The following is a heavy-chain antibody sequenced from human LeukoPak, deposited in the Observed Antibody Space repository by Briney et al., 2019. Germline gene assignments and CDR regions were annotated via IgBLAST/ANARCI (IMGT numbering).Heavy chain of an antibody. CDR3: ARREALWFGVPDY. CDR1: GCSFTSYW. V-gene: IGHV5-51*01. J-gene: IGHJ4*02. D-gene: IGHD3-10*01. Sequence: GGALQSSCKGSGCSFTSYWIGWGRQMAGKGLEGRGIIYPGDSDTRYSPSFQGQVPISADKSISTAYLQWSSLKASDTAMYYCARREALWFGVPDYWGQGTLVTVSS. CDR2: IYPGDSDT.